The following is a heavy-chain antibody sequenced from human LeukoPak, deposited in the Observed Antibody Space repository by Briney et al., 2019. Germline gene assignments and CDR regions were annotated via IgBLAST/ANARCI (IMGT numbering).Heavy chain of an antibody. V-gene: IGHV4-39*02. CDR2: IYYSGST. CDR3: ARDYSDYAFDS. Sequence: PETLSLTCSVSGGPISSSTYYWGWIRQPPGQGLDWIGNIYYSGSTYYNPSLKSRVTISVDTSKNQFSLKLTSVTAADTAVYYCARDYSDYAFDSWGQGTLVTVSS. D-gene: IGHD5-12*01. CDR1: GGPISSSTYY. J-gene: IGHJ4*02.